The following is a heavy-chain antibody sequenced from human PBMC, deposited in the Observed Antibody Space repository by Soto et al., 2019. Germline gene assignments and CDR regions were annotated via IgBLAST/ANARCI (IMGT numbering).Heavy chain of an antibody. V-gene: IGHV3-30*18. CDR2: ISYDGSNE. CDR3: AKDRRNLGWYDY. CDR1: GFTFSNYG. D-gene: IGHD6-19*01. J-gene: IGHJ4*02. Sequence: QVQLVESGGGVVQPGRSLRLSCVVSGFTFSNYGMHWVRQAPGKGLEWVAFISYDGSNEYYAGSVKGRFTISRDNSKNTLDLQMNSLSAEDTAVYYCAKDRRNLGWYDYWGQGTLGTVSS.